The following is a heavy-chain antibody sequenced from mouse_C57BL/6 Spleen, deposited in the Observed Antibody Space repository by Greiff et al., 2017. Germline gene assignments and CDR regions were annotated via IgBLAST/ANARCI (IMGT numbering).Heavy chain of an antibody. CDR1: GYAFSSSW. CDR2: IYPGDGDT. Sequence: QVQLQQSGPELVKPGASVKISCKASGYAFSSSWMNWVKQRPGKGLEWIGRIYPGDGDTNYNGKFKGKATLTADKSSSTAYMQLSSLTSEDSAVYFCAIHSDYFDYWGQGTTLTVSS. V-gene: IGHV1-82*01. CDR3: AIHSDYFDY. D-gene: IGHD3-2*02. J-gene: IGHJ2*01.